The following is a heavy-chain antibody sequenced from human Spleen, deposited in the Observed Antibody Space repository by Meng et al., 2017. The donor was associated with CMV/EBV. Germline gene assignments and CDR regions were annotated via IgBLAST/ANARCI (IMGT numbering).Heavy chain of an antibody. V-gene: IGHV4-31*03. Sequence: SETLSLTCSVSGGSITSGGYYWSWIRQHPGKGLEWIGYTYYSGNSYYNPSLKRRLTISVDTSENQFSLKLNSVTAADTAVYYCARVRGNSGFDYWGQGTLVTVS. D-gene: IGHD4-23*01. CDR1: GGSITSGGYY. CDR3: ARVRGNSGFDY. CDR2: TYYSGNS. J-gene: IGHJ4*02.